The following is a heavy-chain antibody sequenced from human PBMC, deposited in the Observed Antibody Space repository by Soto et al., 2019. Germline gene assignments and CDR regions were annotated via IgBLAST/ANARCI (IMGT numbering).Heavy chain of an antibody. CDR3: ARRGYDDSSGYPTPWCMDV. D-gene: IGHD3-22*01. Sequence: QVQLVESGGGVVQPGRSLRLSCAASGFTFSSYGMHWVRQAPGKGLEWVAVIWYDGSNKYYADSVKGRFTISRDNSKNTLNLQMNSLRAEDTAVYYCARRGYDDSSGYPTPWCMDVWGQGTTVTVSS. CDR1: GFTFSSYG. J-gene: IGHJ6*02. CDR2: IWYDGSNK. V-gene: IGHV3-33*01.